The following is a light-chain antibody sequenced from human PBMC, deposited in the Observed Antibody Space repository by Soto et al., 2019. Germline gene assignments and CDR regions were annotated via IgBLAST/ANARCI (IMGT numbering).Light chain of an antibody. V-gene: IGKV3-20*01. CDR3: QNYGSSWT. J-gene: IGKJ1*01. CDR2: LAS. CDR1: QSVSSSN. Sequence: EIVLTQSPGTLSLSPGEGATLSCRASQSVSSSNLAWYQQKPGQAPRLLIYLASSRATGIPDRFSGSGFGTDFNLTISSLEPEDSAVYYCQNYGSSWTFGQGTKVEIK.